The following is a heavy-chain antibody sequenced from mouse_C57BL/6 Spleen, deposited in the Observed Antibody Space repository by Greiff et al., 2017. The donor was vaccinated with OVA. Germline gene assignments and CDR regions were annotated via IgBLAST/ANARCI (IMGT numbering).Heavy chain of an antibody. Sequence: EVQLQQSGPELVKPGASVKISCKASGYTFTDYYMNWVKQSHGKSLEWIGDINPNNGGTSYNQKFKGKATLTVDKSSSTAYMELRSLTSEDSAVYYCAIPGYGYDVDYWGQGTTLTVSS. CDR1: GYTFTDYY. V-gene: IGHV1-26*01. CDR2: INPNNGGT. J-gene: IGHJ2*01. CDR3: AIPGYGYDVDY. D-gene: IGHD2-2*01.